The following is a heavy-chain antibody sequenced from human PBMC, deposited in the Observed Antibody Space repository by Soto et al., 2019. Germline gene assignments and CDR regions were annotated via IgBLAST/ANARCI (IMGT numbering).Heavy chain of an antibody. CDR3: AKGRGGPGAHTLRYFDY. CDR2: ISGSGGST. CDR1: GFTFSSYA. D-gene: IGHD2-15*01. Sequence: EVQLLESGGGLVQPGGSLRLSCAASGFTFSSYAMSWVRQAPGKGLELVSAISGSGGSTYYADSLKGRFTISRDNSKNTRYLQMNSLRAEDTAVYYCAKGRGGPGAHTLRYFDYWGEGTPVTVSS. V-gene: IGHV3-23*01. J-gene: IGHJ4*02.